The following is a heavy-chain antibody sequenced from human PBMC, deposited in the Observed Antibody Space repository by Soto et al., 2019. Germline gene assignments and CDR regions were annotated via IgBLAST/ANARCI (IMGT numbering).Heavy chain of an antibody. CDR1: GGSISSSSYY. CDR3: ADERITMVRGVIIPNAFDI. J-gene: IGHJ3*02. V-gene: IGHV4-39*01. Sequence: SETLSLTCTVSGGSISSSSYYWGWIRQPPGKGLEWIGSIYYSGSTYYNPSLKSRVTISVDTSKNQFSLKLSSVTAADTAVYYCADERITMVRGVIIPNAFDIWGQGTMVTVSS. D-gene: IGHD3-10*01. CDR2: IYYSGST.